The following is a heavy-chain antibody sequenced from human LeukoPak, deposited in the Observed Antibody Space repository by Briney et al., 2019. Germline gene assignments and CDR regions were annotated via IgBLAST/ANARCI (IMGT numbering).Heavy chain of an antibody. CDR2: INHSGSA. CDR1: GGSFRGYY. Sequence: SETLSLTCAVYGGSFRGYYWSGIRQPPGKGLEGIGEINHSGSANYNPSLKSRVTISVDTSKNQFSLQLSSVTAADTAVYYCARACDVVVVAASVERGNWNWSDPWGQGTLVTVSS. D-gene: IGHD2-15*01. V-gene: IGHV4-34*01. CDR3: ARACDVVVVAASVERGNWNWSDP. J-gene: IGHJ5*02.